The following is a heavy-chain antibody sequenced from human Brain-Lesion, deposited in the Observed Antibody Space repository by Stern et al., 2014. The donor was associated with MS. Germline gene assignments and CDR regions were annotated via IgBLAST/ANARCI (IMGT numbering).Heavy chain of an antibody. D-gene: IGHD5-12*01. CDR2: IFPRDSNT. Sequence: EVQLVQSGAEVKKPGESLKISCEASGYLFDDYWIGWVRQMSGRGLELVAIIFPRDSNTRYSPSVQGQVTIPAEKPTSPAYLQWSSLKPSAPAMYYCAKSPATPSGYDRFDYWGQGALVTVSS. J-gene: IGHJ4*02. CDR3: AKSPATPSGYDRFDY. CDR1: GYLFDDYW. V-gene: IGHV5-51*04.